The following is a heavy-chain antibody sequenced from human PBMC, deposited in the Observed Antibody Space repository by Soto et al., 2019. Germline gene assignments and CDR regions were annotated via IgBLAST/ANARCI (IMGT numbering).Heavy chain of an antibody. Sequence: VKVSCKASGCSFPSYGSSWVRQAPGEGREGMGWISIHNRKTYYAGKFQGGVAMTADTCTTTADLELRSVRADATTGQYCARGESLWEWGQGTLVTVSS. CDR2: ISIHNRKT. CDR3: ARGESLWE. V-gene: IGHV1-18*01. CDR1: GCSFPSYG. J-gene: IGHJ4*02. D-gene: IGHD3-16*01.